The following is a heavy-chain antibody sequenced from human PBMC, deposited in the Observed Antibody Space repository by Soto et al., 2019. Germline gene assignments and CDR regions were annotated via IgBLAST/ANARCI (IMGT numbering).Heavy chain of an antibody. V-gene: IGHV4-4*07. J-gene: IGHJ5*02. Sequence: SETLSLTCTVSGGSISSYYWSWIRQPAGTGLEWIGRIYTSGSTNYNPSLKSRVTMSVDTSKNQFSLKLSSVTAADTAVYYCARDQGGVGSGSYYQYNWFDPWGQGTMVTAPQ. CDR2: IYTSGST. CDR1: GGSISSYY. CDR3: ARDQGGVGSGSYYQYNWFDP. D-gene: IGHD3-10*01.